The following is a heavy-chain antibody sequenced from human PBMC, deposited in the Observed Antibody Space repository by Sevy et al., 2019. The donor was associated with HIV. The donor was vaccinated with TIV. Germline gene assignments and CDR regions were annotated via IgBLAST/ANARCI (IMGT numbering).Heavy chain of an antibody. CDR3: ARDDEPDYYYYDMDV. Sequence: GGSRRLSCAASGFTFSSYAMHWVRQAPGKGLEWVAVISYDGSNKYYADSVKGRLTISRDNSKNTLYLQMDGLRAEDTALYYCARDDEPDYYYYDMDVWGQGTTVTVSS. V-gene: IGHV3-30-3*01. J-gene: IGHJ6*02. CDR1: GFTFSSYA. CDR2: ISYDGSNK.